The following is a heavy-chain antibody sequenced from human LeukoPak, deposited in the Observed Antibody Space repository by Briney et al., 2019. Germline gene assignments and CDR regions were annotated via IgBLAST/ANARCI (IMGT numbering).Heavy chain of an antibody. CDR3: ARGYPNYDILTGYYGDAFDI. D-gene: IGHD3-9*01. CDR1: GGSISSGSYY. J-gene: IGHJ3*02. CDR2: IYTSGST. V-gene: IGHV4-61*02. Sequence: PSQTLSLTCTVSGGSISSGSYYWSWIRQPAGKGLEWIGRIYTSGSTNYNPSLKSRVTISVDTSKNQFSLKLSSVTAADTAVYYCARGYPNYDILTGYYGDAFDIWGQGTMVTVSS.